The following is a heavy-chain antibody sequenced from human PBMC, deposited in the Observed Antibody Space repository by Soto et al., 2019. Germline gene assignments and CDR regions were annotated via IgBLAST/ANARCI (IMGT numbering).Heavy chain of an antibody. V-gene: IGHV4-31*03. CDR3: ARAGYCGGDCYAYFDY. J-gene: IGHJ4*02. CDR2: IYYSGST. Sequence: SETLSLTCTVSGGSISSGGYYWSWIRQHPGKGLEWIGYIYYSGSTYYNPSLKSRVTISVDTSKNQFSLKLSSVTAADTAVYYCARAGYCGGDCYAYFDYWGQGTLVTVSS. CDR1: GGSISSGGYY. D-gene: IGHD2-21*01.